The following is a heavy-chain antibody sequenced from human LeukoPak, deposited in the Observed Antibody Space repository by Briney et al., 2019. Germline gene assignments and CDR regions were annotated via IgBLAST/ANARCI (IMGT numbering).Heavy chain of an antibody. Sequence: SDTLSLTCTVSGGSISSGDYYWSWIRQPPGKGLEWIGYIYYSGSTYYNPSLKSRVTISVDTSKNQFSLKLSSVTAADTAVYYCARAVSEDYVWGSYRYFDYWGQGTLVTVSS. D-gene: IGHD3-16*02. CDR3: ARAVSEDYVWGSYRYFDY. CDR2: IYYSGST. V-gene: IGHV4-30-4*02. J-gene: IGHJ4*02. CDR1: GGSISSGDYY.